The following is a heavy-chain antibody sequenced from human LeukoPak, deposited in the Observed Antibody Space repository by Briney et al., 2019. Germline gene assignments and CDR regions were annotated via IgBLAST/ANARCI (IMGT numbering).Heavy chain of an antibody. CDR2: IHYSGST. CDR1: GGSISSSSYY. J-gene: IGHJ4*02. D-gene: IGHD3-9*01. CDR3: AGILTGYFDY. Sequence: PSETLSLTCTVSGGSISSSSYYWGWIRQSPGKGLEWIGNIHYSGSTQYDTSLKSRVTISVDTSKNQFSLKLSSVTAADTAVYYCAGILTGYFDYWGQGTLVTVSS. V-gene: IGHV4-39*01.